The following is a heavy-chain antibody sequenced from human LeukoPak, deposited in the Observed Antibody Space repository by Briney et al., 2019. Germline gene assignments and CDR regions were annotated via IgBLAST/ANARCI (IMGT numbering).Heavy chain of an antibody. Sequence: PSETLSLTCAVYGGSFSDYYWSWIRQPPGKGLEWIGEINHSGGTNYNPSLKSRVTISVDTSKNQFSLKLSSVTAADTAVYYCARLAVDDDFGYWGQGTLVTVSS. V-gene: IGHV4-34*01. J-gene: IGHJ4*02. D-gene: IGHD4-23*01. CDR2: INHSGGT. CDR1: GGSFSDYY. CDR3: ARLAVDDDFGY.